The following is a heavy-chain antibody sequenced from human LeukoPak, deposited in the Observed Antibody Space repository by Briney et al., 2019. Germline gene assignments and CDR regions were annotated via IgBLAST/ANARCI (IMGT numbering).Heavy chain of an antibody. CDR2: ISTYNGDT. D-gene: IGHD3-22*01. CDR3: ARDGPYYYDSSGYRVGAFDI. CDR1: GYTFTTNG. V-gene: IGHV1-18*01. J-gene: IGHJ3*02. Sequence: ASVKVSCKASGYTFTTNGISWVRQAPGQGLEWMGWISTYNGDTHYAQKFQGRVTLTTDTSTSTAYMELRSLRSDDTAVYYCARDGPYYYDSSGYRVGAFDIWGQGTMVTVSS.